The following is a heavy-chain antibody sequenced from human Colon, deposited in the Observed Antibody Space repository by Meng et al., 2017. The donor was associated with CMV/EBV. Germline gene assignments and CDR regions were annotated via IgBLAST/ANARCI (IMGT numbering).Heavy chain of an antibody. Sequence: QPEPQGPGPGLVKPRGTLPFTCTGGGGTISSTSDYSGWFRQPPGKGLEWIGNIIYSGGTYYSPSLRSRVTISVYTSKNQFSLKLCSVTAADTAVYYCARGRGTLIAVAGPRPSDYWGQGTLVTVSS. CDR2: IIYSGGT. D-gene: IGHD6-19*01. J-gene: IGHJ4*02. V-gene: IGHV4-39*07. CDR1: GGTISSTSDY. CDR3: ARGRGTLIAVAGPRPSDY.